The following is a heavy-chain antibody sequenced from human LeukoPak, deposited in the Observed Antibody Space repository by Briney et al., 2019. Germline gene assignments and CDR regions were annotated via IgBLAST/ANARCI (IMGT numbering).Heavy chain of an antibody. CDR3: ARGDDYGSPKLFTE. J-gene: IGHJ4*02. CDR2: IDPDNGNT. V-gene: IGHV1-2*02. CDR1: EYTFSGYY. D-gene: IGHD3-10*01. Sequence: GASVKVSCKASEYTFSGYYFSWMRRAPGQGLEWMGWIDPDNGNTNFAQKFHGRVTLTRATSISTVYMELTSLRFDDTAVYYCARGDDYGSPKLFTEWGQGTLVTVSS.